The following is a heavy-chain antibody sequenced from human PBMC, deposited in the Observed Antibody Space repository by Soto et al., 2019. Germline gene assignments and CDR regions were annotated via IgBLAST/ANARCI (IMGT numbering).Heavy chain of an antibody. V-gene: IGHV4-59*01. Sequence: SETLSLTCTVSEGSIRGYYWRCIRQPPGKGLEGIGYFHYTGISNYNSSLKSRVTMSLETSKNQFSLKLSSVSAADTAIYYCARGASNWQYFDYWGQGALVTVSS. CDR1: EGSIRGYY. CDR3: ARGASNWQYFDY. CDR2: FHYTGIS. D-gene: IGHD4-4*01. J-gene: IGHJ4*02.